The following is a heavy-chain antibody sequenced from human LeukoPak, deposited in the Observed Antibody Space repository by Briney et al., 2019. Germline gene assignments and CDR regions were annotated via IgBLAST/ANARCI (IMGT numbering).Heavy chain of an antibody. CDR2: ISYDGSNK. D-gene: IGHD3-16*02. J-gene: IGHJ5*02. CDR1: GFTFSSYG. V-gene: IGHV3-30*18. Sequence: PGGSLRLSRAASGFTFSSYGMHWVRQAPGKGLEWVAAISYDGSNKYYADSVKGRFTISRDNSKNTLYLQMNSLRAEDTAVYYCAKGSLRLGELSFDPWGQGTLVTVSS. CDR3: AKGSLRLGELSFDP.